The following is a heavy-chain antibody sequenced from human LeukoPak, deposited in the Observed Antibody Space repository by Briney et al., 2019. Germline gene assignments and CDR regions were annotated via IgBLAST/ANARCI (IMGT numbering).Heavy chain of an antibody. CDR3: ARGPSTRIVGAPGGMWYFDY. D-gene: IGHD1-26*01. CDR2: INHSGST. J-gene: IGHJ4*02. V-gene: IGHV4-34*01. Sequence: PSETLSLTCAVYGGSFSGYYWSWIRQPPGKGLEWIGEINHSGSTNYNPSLKSRVTISVDTSKNQFSLKLSSVTAADTVVYYCARGPSTRIVGAPGGMWYFDYWGQGTLVTVSS. CDR1: GGSFSGYY.